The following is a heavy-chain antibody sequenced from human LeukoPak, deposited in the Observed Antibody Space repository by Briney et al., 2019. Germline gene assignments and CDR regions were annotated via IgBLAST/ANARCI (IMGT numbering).Heavy chain of an antibody. D-gene: IGHD3-10*01. Sequence: SETLSLTCTVSGGSISGYYWSWIRQPAGKGLEWIGRIYTSISTNYNPSLKSRVTMSVDTSKNQFSLKLSSVTAADTAVYYCARATMVRGVIIPGGYWGQGTLVTVSS. CDR1: GGSISGYY. CDR3: ARATMVRGVIIPGGY. CDR2: IYTSIST. J-gene: IGHJ4*02. V-gene: IGHV4-4*07.